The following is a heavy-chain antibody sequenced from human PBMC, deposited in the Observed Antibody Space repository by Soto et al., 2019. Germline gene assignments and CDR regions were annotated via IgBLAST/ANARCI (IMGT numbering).Heavy chain of an antibody. CDR1: GGSITSGNSYS. Sequence: PSETLSLTCAVSGGSITSGNSYSWSWIRQPPGKGLEWIGSISHTGSTYYNPSLKSRVTISVDTSKNQFSLKLSSVTAADTAVYYCARGPNYYDSTTPWGQGTLVTVSS. J-gene: IGHJ4*02. V-gene: IGHV4-30-2*05. CDR3: ARGPNYYDSTTP. D-gene: IGHD3-22*01. CDR2: ISHTGST.